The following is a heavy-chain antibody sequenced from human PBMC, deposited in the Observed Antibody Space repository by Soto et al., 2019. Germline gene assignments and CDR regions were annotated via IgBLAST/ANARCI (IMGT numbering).Heavy chain of an antibody. Sequence: SETLSLTCTVSGGSISSYYWSWIRQPPGKGLEWIGYIYYSGSTNYNPSLKSRVTISVDTSKNQFSLKLSSVTAADTAVYYCASSDGGSGSYYTYYYYYYMDVWGKGTTVTLSS. CDR2: IYYSGST. V-gene: IGHV4-59*08. CDR3: ASSDGGSGSYYTYYYYYYMDV. CDR1: GGSISSYY. D-gene: IGHD3-10*01. J-gene: IGHJ6*03.